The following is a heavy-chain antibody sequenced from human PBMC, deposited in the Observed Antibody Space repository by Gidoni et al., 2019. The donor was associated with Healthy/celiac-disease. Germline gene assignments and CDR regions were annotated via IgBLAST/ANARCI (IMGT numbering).Heavy chain of an antibody. D-gene: IGHD1-26*01. CDR1: GCTLDDYA. Sequence: EVQLVESGVGWVQRGRSMRLSGETCGCTLDDYARHWVRQAPGKGLELVSGISWNRGSIGYADSVKGRFTLSRDNATNSLYLQMNSLRAEDTALYYCAKEQWVVRGSGSYLSYYYGMDVWGQVTTVTVSS. CDR2: ISWNRGSI. V-gene: IGHV3-9*01. CDR3: AKEQWVVRGSGSYLSYYYGMDV. J-gene: IGHJ6*02.